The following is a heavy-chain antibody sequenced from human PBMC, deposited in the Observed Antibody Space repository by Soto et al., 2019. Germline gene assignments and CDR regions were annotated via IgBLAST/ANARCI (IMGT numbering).Heavy chain of an antibody. V-gene: IGHV3-23*01. J-gene: IGHJ4*02. CDR1: GFTFSSYA. CDR3: AKSDSSGWYHDY. D-gene: IGHD6-19*01. CDR2: ISGSGGST. Sequence: GVSLRLSWAASGFTFSSYAMSWVRQAPGKGLEWVSAISGSGGSTYYADSVKGRFTISRDNSKNTLYLQMNSLRAEDTAVYYCAKSDSSGWYHDYWGKGTLVTVSS.